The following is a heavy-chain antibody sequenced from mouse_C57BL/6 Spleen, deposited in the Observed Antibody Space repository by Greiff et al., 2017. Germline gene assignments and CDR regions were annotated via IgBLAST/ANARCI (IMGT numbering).Heavy chain of an antibody. CDR2: IRPNSGST. Sequence: VQLQQPGAELVKPGASVKLSCKASGYTFTSYWMHWVKQRPGQGLEWIGMIRPNSGSTNYNEKFKSKATLTVDKSSSTAYMQLSSLTSEDSAVYYCARGEDYSNYVGAMDDWGQGTSVTVSS. J-gene: IGHJ4*01. CDR1: GYTFTSYW. CDR3: ARGEDYSNYVGAMDD. D-gene: IGHD2-5*01. V-gene: IGHV1-64*01.